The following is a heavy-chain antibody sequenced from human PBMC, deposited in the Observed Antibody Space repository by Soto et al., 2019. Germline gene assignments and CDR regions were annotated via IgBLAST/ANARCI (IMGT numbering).Heavy chain of an antibody. CDR3: ARDGYDGSGSPYPAF. J-gene: IGHJ4*02. CDR1: GGSMSEYF. V-gene: IGHV4-59*01. D-gene: IGHD3-10*01. Sequence: SETLSLTXSVSGGSMSEYFWSWIRQSPRKGLEWIGYIYYLGSTDYNPSLKSRVTISVDTSKRQFSLRLTSVTAADTAVYYCARDGYDGSGSPYPAFWGPGTQVTVSS. CDR2: IYYLGST.